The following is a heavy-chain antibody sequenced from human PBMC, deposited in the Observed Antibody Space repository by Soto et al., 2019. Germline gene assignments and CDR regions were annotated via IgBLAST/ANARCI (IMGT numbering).Heavy chain of an antibody. V-gene: IGHV3-21*01. CDR1: GFTFSSYS. D-gene: IGHD3-3*01. Sequence: EVQLVESGGGLVKPGGSLRLSCAASGFTFSSYSMNWVRQAPGKGLEWVSSISSSSSYIYYADSVKGRFTISRDNAKNSLYLQMNSLRAEDTAVYYCARPVLTIFGVVIIESYFDYWGQGTLVTVSS. CDR2: ISSSSSYI. CDR3: ARPVLTIFGVVIIESYFDY. J-gene: IGHJ4*02.